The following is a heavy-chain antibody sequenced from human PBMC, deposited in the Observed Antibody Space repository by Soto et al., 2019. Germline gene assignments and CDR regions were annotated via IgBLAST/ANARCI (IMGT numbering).Heavy chain of an antibody. D-gene: IGHD6-13*01. Sequence: QVQLQESGPGLVKPSQTLSLTCTVSGGSISSGGYYWSWIRQHPGKGLEWIGYIYYSGSTYYNPSLKSRVTISVDTSKNQFSLKLSSVTAADTAVYYCARDGPPNSSSWSPFQHWGQGTLVTVSS. CDR2: IYYSGST. J-gene: IGHJ1*01. CDR3: ARDGPPNSSSWSPFQH. CDR1: GGSISSGGYY. V-gene: IGHV4-31*03.